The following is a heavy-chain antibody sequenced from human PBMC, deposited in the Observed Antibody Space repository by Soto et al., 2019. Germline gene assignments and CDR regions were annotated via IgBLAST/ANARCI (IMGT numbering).Heavy chain of an antibody. CDR2: ILYSGST. CDR3: ARLGSSGWYQGSYFYY. V-gene: IGHV4-39*01. D-gene: IGHD6-19*01. Sequence: QLQLQESGPGLVKPSETLSLTCTVSGGSITRNNHYWGWIRQSPGKGLEWIGNILYSGSTNYNPSFKSRVTISVEASKNQFSLKMSSVTAADTAVYYCARLGSSGWYQGSYFYYGGQGTLVTVSS. CDR1: GGSITRNNHY. J-gene: IGHJ4*02.